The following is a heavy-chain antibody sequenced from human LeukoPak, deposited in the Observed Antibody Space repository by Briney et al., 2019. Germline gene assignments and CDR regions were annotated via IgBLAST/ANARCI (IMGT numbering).Heavy chain of an antibody. CDR2: ISNSGDTR. V-gene: IGHV3-11*01. J-gene: IGHJ5*02. Sequence: GGSLRLSCAASGFTFSDYYMSWIRQAPGQGLEWLAYISNSGDTRKYADSVTGRFTISRDNAKNSVFLQMNSLRAEEPGVYYCARDVRGRTPLKLGMKWFDLWGQGTRVTVSS. D-gene: IGHD7-27*01. CDR1: GFTFSDYY. CDR3: ARDVRGRTPLKLGMKWFDL.